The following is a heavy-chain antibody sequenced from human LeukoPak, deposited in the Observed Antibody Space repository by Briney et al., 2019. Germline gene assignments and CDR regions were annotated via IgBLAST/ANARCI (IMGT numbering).Heavy chain of an antibody. CDR3: AKDWQQLDYYYYGMDV. CDR2: IRYDGSDK. D-gene: IGHD6-13*01. J-gene: IGHJ6*02. V-gene: IGHV3-30*02. CDR1: GSTFSKYG. Sequence: GGSLRLSCVASGSTFSKYGMHWVRQAPGQGLEWVTFIRYDGSDKYYADSVKGRFTISRDNSKNTLYLQMNSLRADDTAVYYCAKDWQQLDYYYYGMDVWGQGTTVTVSS.